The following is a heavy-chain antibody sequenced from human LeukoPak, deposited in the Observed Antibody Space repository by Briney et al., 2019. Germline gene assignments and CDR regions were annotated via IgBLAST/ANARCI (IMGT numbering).Heavy chain of an antibody. J-gene: IGHJ6*04. CDR3: ARALDV. CDR1: GLSFNTYA. V-gene: IGHV3-30*04. CDR2: ISYDGSYT. Sequence: GGSLRLSCVDSGLSFNTYAMHWVRQAPGKGLEWVSAISYDGSYTYYRDSVRGRFTISRDNSKNTMYLQMNSLRAEDTAMYYCARALDVWGKGTTVTVSS.